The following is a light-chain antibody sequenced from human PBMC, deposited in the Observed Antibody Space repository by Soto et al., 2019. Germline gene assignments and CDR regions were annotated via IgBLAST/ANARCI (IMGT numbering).Light chain of an antibody. J-gene: IGLJ1*01. CDR3: QSFDSSLRGV. V-gene: IGLV2-11*01. CDR2: DVS. Sequence: QSVLTQPRSVSGSPGQSVTISCTGTSSDVGGYNYVSWYQQHPGKAPKLMIYDVSKRPSGVPDRFSGSKSGNTASLTISVLQAEDEADYDCQSFDSSLRGVFGIGTKLTVL. CDR1: SSDVGGYNY.